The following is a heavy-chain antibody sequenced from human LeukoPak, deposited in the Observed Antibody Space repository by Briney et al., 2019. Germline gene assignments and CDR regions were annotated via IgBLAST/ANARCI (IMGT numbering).Heavy chain of an antibody. CDR1: GFTFSSYG. V-gene: IGHV3-30*18. CDR2: ISYDGSNR. CDR3: AKGGHYYGSGSYSSMDV. J-gene: IGHJ6*02. Sequence: PGGSLRLSCAASGFTFSSYGIHWVRQAPGKGLEWVAVISYDGSNRYYADSVKGRFTISRDNSKNTLYLQMNSLRAEDTAVYYCAKGGHYYGSGSYSSMDVWGQGTTVTVSS. D-gene: IGHD3-10*01.